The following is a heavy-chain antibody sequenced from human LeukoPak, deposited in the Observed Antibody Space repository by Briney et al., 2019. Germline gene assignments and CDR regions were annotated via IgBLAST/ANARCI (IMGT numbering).Heavy chain of an antibody. J-gene: IGHJ4*02. CDR3: ARGVVPAATFDY. CDR1: GGSISSGSYY. D-gene: IGHD2-2*01. Sequence: SQTLSPTCTVSGGSISSGSYYWSWIRQPAGKGLEWIGRIYTSGSTNYNPSLKSRVTISVDTSKNQFSLKLSSVTAADTAVYYCARGVVPAATFDYWGQGTLVTVSS. CDR2: IYTSGST. V-gene: IGHV4-61*02.